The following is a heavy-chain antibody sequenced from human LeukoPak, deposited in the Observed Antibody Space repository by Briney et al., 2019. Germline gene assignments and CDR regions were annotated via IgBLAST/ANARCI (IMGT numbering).Heavy chain of an antibody. CDR3: VLRYYDILTGYYEMDV. J-gene: IGHJ6*04. V-gene: IGHV1-18*01. Sequence: ASVKVSCKASGYTFTSYGISWVRQAPGQGLEWMGWINAYNGNTNYAQKLQGRVTMTTDTSTSTAYMELRSLRSDDTAVYYCVLRYYDILTGYYEMDVWGKGTTVTISS. CDR1: GYTFTSYG. CDR2: INAYNGNT. D-gene: IGHD3-9*01.